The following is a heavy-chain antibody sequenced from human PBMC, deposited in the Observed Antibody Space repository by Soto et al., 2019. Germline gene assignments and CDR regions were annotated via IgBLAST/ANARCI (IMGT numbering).Heavy chain of an antibody. D-gene: IGHD5-12*01. J-gene: IGHJ6*02. CDR2: IIPIFGTA. CDR3: ARLRGYSGYDWFPYYYYGMDF. V-gene: IGHV1-69*13. CDR1: GGTFSSYA. Sequence: SVKVSCKASGGTFSSYAISWVRQAPGQGLEWMGGIIPIFGTANYAQKFQGRVTITADESTSTAYMELSSLRSEDTAVYYCARLRGYSGYDWFPYYYYGMDFWGQGTTVTVSS.